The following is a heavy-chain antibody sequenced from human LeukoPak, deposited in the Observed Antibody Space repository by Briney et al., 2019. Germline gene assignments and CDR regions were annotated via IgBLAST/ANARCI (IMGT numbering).Heavy chain of an antibody. J-gene: IGHJ3*02. D-gene: IGHD3-3*01. V-gene: IGHV3-15*01. CDR3: TTVNPNYDFWSGYYIEAFDI. CDR2: IKSKTDGGTT. CDR1: GFTFSNAW. Sequence: PGGSLRLSCAASGFTFSNAWMSWVRQAPGKGLEWVGRIKSKTDGGTTDYAAPVKGRFTISRDDSKNTLYLQMNSLKTEDTAVYYCTTVNPNYDFWSGYYIEAFDIWGQGTMVTVSS.